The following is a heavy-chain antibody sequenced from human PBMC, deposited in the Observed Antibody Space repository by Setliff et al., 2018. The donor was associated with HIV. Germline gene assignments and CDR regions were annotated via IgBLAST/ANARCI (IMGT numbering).Heavy chain of an antibody. CDR3: ARDGATSNWDKKVLDA. CDR1: GASIRSHY. D-gene: IGHD2-2*01. CDR2: IYYSEST. J-gene: IGHJ5*02. V-gene: IGHV4-59*11. Sequence: SETLSLTCTVSGASIRSHYWSWIRQPPGKRLEWIGNIYYSESTNYNPSLKSRVTISVDTSKNQFSLKVTSVTAADTGVYYCARDGATSNWDKKVLDAWGQGTRVTVS.